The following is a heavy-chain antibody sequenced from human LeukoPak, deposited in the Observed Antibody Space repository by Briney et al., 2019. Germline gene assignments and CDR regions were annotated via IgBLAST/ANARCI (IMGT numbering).Heavy chain of an antibody. CDR3: ARQGWQLVSNMDV. Sequence: SETLSLTCTVSGGSISSYYWHWMRQPPGKGLEWIGYIYTRGSTNYNSSLTSRGTISVGTSKNQFSLKLSSVTAADTAVYYCARQGWQLVSNMDVWGKGTTVTVSS. CDR2: IYTRGST. J-gene: IGHJ6*03. CDR1: GGSISSYY. V-gene: IGHV4-4*09. D-gene: IGHD6-6*01.